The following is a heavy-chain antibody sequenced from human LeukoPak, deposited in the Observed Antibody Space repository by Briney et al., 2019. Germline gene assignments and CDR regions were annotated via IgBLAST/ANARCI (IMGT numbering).Heavy chain of an antibody. Sequence: PSETLSLTCTVSAGSISSYYWSWIRQSPGKGLEWIGDIYHSGSTNYNPSLKSRVTISVDTSKNQFSLKLNSVTAADTAVYYCARVHMENWFDSWGQGTLVTVSS. D-gene: IGHD2-21*01. CDR3: ARVHMENWFDS. CDR1: AGSISSYY. CDR2: IYHSGST. V-gene: IGHV4-59*01. J-gene: IGHJ5*01.